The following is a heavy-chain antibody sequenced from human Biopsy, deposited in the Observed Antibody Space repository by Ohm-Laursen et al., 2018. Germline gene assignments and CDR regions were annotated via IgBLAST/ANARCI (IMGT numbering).Heavy chain of an antibody. Sequence: SLRLSCAAPGFTFSNYAMSWVRQAPGKGLEWVSTITSSGGSTYFADSVKGRFTISRDNSKNGLYLQMNSLRGEDTAVYYCAKQGATILSSFDSWGQGTLVTVSS. CDR1: GFTFSNYA. D-gene: IGHD3-9*01. CDR3: AKQGATILSSFDS. J-gene: IGHJ5*01. V-gene: IGHV3-23*01. CDR2: ITSSGGST.